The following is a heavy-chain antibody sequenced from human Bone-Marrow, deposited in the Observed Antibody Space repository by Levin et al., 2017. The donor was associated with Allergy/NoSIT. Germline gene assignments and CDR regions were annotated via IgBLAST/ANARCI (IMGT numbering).Heavy chain of an antibody. J-gene: IGHJ6*02. D-gene: IGHD3-10*01. V-gene: IGHV3-30*18. CDR2: ISYDGNKQ. CDR1: GFTFSSYG. Sequence: GGSLRLSCAASGFTFSSYGMDWVRQAPGKGLEWVALISYDGNKQYYVDSVKGRFTISRDNSKNTVYLQMSSLRADDTAVYYCVKEQGSYDFNHYGMDVWGQGTTVTVSS. CDR3: VKEQGSYDFNHYGMDV.